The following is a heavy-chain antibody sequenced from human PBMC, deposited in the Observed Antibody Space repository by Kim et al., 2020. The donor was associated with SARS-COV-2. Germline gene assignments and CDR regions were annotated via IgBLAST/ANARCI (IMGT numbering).Heavy chain of an antibody. J-gene: IGHJ4*02. D-gene: IGHD3-3*01. CDR1: GFTFSSYD. CDR2: ISSSGSTI. V-gene: IGHV3-48*03. Sequence: GGSLRLSCVASGFTFSSYDMNWVRQAPGKGLEWVSDISSSGSTIYYADSVKGRFTISRDNAMHSLYLQMNSLRGEDTAIYYCATGDDFWSGYLFDYWGQGTLVTVSS. CDR3: ATGDDFWSGYLFDY.